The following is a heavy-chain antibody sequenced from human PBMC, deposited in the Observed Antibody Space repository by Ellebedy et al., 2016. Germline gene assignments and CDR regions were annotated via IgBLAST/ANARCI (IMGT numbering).Heavy chain of an antibody. Sequence: GGSLRLSCAASGFTFSSYAMSWVRQAPGKGLEWVSGIFANAVNTYYADSVKGRFTISRDNSKDTLFLQMDSLRVEDTAVYYCASPTVDTAMVSWGQGTLVTVSS. CDR1: GFTFSSYA. J-gene: IGHJ4*02. CDR2: IFANAVNT. D-gene: IGHD5-18*01. CDR3: ASPTVDTAMVS. V-gene: IGHV3-23*01.